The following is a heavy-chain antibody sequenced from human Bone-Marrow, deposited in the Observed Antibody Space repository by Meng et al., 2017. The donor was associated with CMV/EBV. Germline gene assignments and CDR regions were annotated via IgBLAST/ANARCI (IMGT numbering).Heavy chain of an antibody. CDR3: AREVSSAFDI. CDR2: ITGNGGST. CDR1: GFTFSDFA. V-gene: IGHV3-23*01. J-gene: IGHJ3*02. Sequence: LSCADSGFTFSDFAMSWVRQAPGGGLEWVSSITGNGGSTYYADSVRGRFTISRDKSKNTLYLQMNSLRGEDTAVYFCAREVSSAFDIWGQGTMVTVSS.